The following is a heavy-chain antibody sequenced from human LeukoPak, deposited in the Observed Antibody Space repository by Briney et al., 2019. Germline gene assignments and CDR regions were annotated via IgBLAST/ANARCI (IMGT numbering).Heavy chain of an antibody. CDR3: ARDQSLRSQATTPFDY. V-gene: IGHV1-18*01. CDR1: GYTFTSYG. D-gene: IGHD5-12*01. Sequence: ASVKVSCKASGYTFTSYGISWVRQAPGQGLEWMGWISAYNGNTNYAQKPQGGVTMTTDTSTSTAYMELRSLRSDDTAVYYCARDQSLRSQATTPFDYWGQGTLVTVSS. CDR2: ISAYNGNT. J-gene: IGHJ4*02.